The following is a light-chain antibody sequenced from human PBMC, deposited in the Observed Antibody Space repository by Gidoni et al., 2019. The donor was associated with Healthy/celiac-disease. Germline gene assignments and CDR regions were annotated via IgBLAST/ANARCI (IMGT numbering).Light chain of an antibody. V-gene: IGLV1-40*01. J-gene: IGLJ3*02. CDR2: GNS. CDR3: QSYDSSLSGL. CDR1: RSNIGAGYD. Sequence: QSVRTQPPSVSGAPGQGVTISCTGSRSNIGAGYDVHWYQQLPGTAPKLLIYGNSNRPSVVPDRFSGSKSGTSASLAITGLQAEDEADYYCQSYDSSLSGLFGGGTKLTVL.